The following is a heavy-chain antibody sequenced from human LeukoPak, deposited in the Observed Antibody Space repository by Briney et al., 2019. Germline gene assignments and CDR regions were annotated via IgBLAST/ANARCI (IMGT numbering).Heavy chain of an antibody. J-gene: IGHJ3*02. Sequence: ASETLSLTYTVASGSISSGTYYWTWIRQPAGKGLEWIGRIYTSGSTSYNPSLNRRDTISVDTSQNQVSLRLSSVTAADAAVYFCARVERWGPGGFDIWGQGTMVTVSS. D-gene: IGHD3-16*01. CDR3: ARVERWGPGGFDI. V-gene: IGHV4-61*02. CDR1: SGSISSGTYY. CDR2: IYTSGST.